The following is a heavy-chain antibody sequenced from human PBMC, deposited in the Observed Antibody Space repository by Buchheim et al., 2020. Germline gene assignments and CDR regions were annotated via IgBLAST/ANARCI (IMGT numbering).Heavy chain of an antibody. J-gene: IGHJ5*02. D-gene: IGHD2-2*03. CDR3: ARGGLDIVEVPAAIVSEGWFDP. CDR2: INHSGST. V-gene: IGHV4-34*01. CDR1: GGSFSGYY. Sequence: QVQLQQWGAGLLKPSETLSLTCAVYGGSFSGYYWSWIRQPPGKGLEWIGEINHSGSTNYNPSLKSRVTISVDTSKNQFSLKLSSVTAADTAVYYCARGGLDIVEVPAAIVSEGWFDPWGQGTL.